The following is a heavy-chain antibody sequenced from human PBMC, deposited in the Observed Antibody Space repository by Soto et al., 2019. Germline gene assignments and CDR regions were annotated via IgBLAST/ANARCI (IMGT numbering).Heavy chain of an antibody. V-gene: IGHV3-74*01. Sequence: EVQLVESGGGLVQPGGSLSLSCAASGFTFSSYWMHWVRQAPGEGLVWVAHINTDGSSTTYADSVKGRFTVSRDKAKNTLFLQMNSLRAEGTAIYYCAREWFHSPGHWGQGTLVTVSS. D-gene: IGHD3-22*01. J-gene: IGHJ4*02. CDR2: INTDGSST. CDR1: GFTFSSYW. CDR3: AREWFHSPGH.